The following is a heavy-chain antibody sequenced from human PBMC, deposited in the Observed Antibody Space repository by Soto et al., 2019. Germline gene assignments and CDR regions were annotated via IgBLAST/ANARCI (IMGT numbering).Heavy chain of an antibody. CDR1: GGSISSYY. J-gene: IGHJ5*02. CDR3: ARRGERGWFGL. Sequence: LCGGSISSYYWNWIRQPPGKGLEWIGNIYYSGSTNYNPSLKSRVTISVDTSKNQFSLKVDSVTAADTAMYYCARRGERGWFGLWGQGTLVTVSS. V-gene: IGHV4-59*08. D-gene: IGHD3-16*01. CDR2: IYYSGST.